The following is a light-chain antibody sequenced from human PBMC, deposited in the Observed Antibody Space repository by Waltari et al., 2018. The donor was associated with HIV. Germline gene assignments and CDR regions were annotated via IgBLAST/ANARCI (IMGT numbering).Light chain of an antibody. CDR2: DNS. CDR3: GTWDSSLSAVV. CDR1: TANIGHNY. V-gene: IGLV1-51*01. J-gene: IGLJ1*01. Sequence: QSVLTPPPSGSAAPGQKVTISCSGSTANIGHNYVSWYQRLPETAPNLLIDDNSQRPSGIPDRFSGSKSGTSATLGITGLETGDEADYYCGTWDSSLSAVVFGTGTKVTVL.